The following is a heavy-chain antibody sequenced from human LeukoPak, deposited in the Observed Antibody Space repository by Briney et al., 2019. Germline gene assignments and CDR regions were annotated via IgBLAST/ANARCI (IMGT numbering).Heavy chain of an antibody. D-gene: IGHD3-22*01. V-gene: IGHV1-69*05. CDR1: GGTFSSYA. CDR2: IIPIFGTA. J-gene: IGHJ4*02. CDR3: ARGTSRYYDSSGYLD. Sequence: SVKVSCKASGGTFSSYAMSWVRQAPGQGLEWMGRIIPIFGTANYAQKFQGRVTITTDESTSTACMELSSLRSEDTAVYYCARGTSRYYDSSGYLDWGQGTLVTVSS.